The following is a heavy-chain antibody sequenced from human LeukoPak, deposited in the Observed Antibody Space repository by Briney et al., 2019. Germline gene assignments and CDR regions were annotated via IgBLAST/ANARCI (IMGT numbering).Heavy chain of an antibody. V-gene: IGHV4-59*01. CDR3: ARASDSGDWHLGY. CDR1: GDFISRYY. D-gene: IGHD2-21*02. CDR2: VYDRGGT. Sequence: SETLSLTCTVSGDFISRYYWSWIRQSPGKGLEWIGYVYDRGGTNYNPSLKSRAIISADTSKNQFSLKVTSVTAADTAVYYCARASDSGDWHLGYWGQGTLVTVTS. J-gene: IGHJ4*02.